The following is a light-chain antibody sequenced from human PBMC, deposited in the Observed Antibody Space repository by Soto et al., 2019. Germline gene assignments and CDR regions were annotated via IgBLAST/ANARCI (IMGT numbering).Light chain of an antibody. CDR2: SNN. CDR1: NSNIGSNT. CDR3: AAWDDSLNGLV. V-gene: IGLV1-44*01. Sequence: QSVLPQPPSASGTPGQRVTISCSGSNSNIGSNTVNWYQQLPKTAPKLLIYSNNQQPSGVPDRFSGSKSGTSASLAISGLQSEDEADYYCAAWDDSLNGLVFGGGTKVTVL. J-gene: IGLJ2*01.